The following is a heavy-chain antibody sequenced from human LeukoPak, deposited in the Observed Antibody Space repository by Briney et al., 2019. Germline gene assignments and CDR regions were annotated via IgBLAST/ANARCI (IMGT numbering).Heavy chain of an antibody. V-gene: IGHV1-2*02. D-gene: IGHD4-17*01. Sequence: GASVKVSCKASGYTFTGYYMHGVRQAPGQGLEWMGWINPKSGGTNYAQKFQGRVTMTRDTSITTAYMELSRLRSDDMAVYYCASGVNDYGDFYFDYWGQGTLVTVSS. J-gene: IGHJ4*02. CDR2: INPKSGGT. CDR1: GYTFTGYY. CDR3: ASGVNDYGDFYFDY.